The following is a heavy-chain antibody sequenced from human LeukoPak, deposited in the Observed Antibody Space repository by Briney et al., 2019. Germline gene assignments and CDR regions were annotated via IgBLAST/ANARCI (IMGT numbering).Heavy chain of an antibody. V-gene: IGHV3-20*04. CDR2: INWNGGST. D-gene: IGHD5-12*01. CDR3: ARGLSGYGYYYYYYMDV. J-gene: IGHJ6*03. CDR1: GFIFSTYG. Sequence: GGSLRLSCAASGFIFSTYGMSWVRQAPGKGLEWVSGINWNGGSTGYADSVKGRFTISRDNAKNSLYLQMNSLRAEDTALYYCARGLSGYGYYYYYYMDVWGKGTTVTVSS.